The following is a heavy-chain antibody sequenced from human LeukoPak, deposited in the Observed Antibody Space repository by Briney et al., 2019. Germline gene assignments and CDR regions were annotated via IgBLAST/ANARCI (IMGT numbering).Heavy chain of an antibody. Sequence: SETLSLTCTVSGYSISSGYYWGWIRQPPGKGLEWIGSIYHSGSTYYNPSLKSRVTISVDTSKNQFSLKLSSVTAADTAVYYCARHRLYGSGSYFDYWGQGTLVTVSS. D-gene: IGHD3-10*01. CDR2: IYHSGST. CDR1: GYSISSGYY. CDR3: ARHRLYGSGSYFDY. J-gene: IGHJ4*02. V-gene: IGHV4-38-2*02.